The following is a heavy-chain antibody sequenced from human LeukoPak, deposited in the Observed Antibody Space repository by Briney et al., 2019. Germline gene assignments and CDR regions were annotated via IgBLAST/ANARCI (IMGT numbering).Heavy chain of an antibody. CDR1: GFTFSSYS. Sequence: GGSLRLSCAASGFTFSSYSMNWVRQAPGKGLEYVSAISSNGGSTYYANSVKGRFTISRDNSKNTLYLQMGSLRAEDMAVYYCAREDPTDWFDPWGQGTLVTVSS. J-gene: IGHJ5*02. CDR3: AREDPTDWFDP. D-gene: IGHD2-21*02. CDR2: ISSNGGST. V-gene: IGHV3-64*01.